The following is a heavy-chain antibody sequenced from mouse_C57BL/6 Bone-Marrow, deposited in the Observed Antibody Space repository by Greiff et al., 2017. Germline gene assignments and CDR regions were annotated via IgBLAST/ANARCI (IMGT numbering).Heavy chain of an antibody. V-gene: IGHV2-2*01. CDR1: GFSLTSYG. CDR3: ARIGSSYDWYFDV. J-gene: IGHJ1*03. CDR2: IWSGGST. Sequence: VKLEESGPGLVQPSQSLSITCTVSGFSLTSYGVHWVRQSPGKGLEWLGVIWSGGSTDYNAAFISRLSISKDNSKSQVFFKMNRLQADDTAIYYCARIGSSYDWYFDVWGTGTTVTVSS. D-gene: IGHD1-1*01.